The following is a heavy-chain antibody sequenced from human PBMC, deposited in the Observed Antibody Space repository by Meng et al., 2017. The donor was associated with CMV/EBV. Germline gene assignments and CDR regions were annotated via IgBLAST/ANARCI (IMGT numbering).Heavy chain of an antibody. Sequence: VRLSESGPGLVNPSATLSLTCSVSGGFFIGFFWTWIRQPAGKGLEWIGRIYSTGGTNYNPSFESRVTISLDGSNNQFSLKLNSVTAADTAIYYCARERGDDSGYNFDSWGQGTLVTVSS. V-gene: IGHV4-4*07. D-gene: IGHD3-22*01. CDR2: IYSTGGT. J-gene: IGHJ4*02. CDR3: ARERGDDSGYNFDS. CDR1: GGFFIGFF.